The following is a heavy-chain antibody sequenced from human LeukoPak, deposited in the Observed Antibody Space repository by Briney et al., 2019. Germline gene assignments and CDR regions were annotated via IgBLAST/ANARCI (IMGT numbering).Heavy chain of an antibody. Sequence: ASVKVSCKASGYTFTSYDINWVRQATGQGLEWMGWMNPNSGNTGYAQKFQGRVTITRNTSISTAYMELSSLRSEDTAVYYRARGYSSSWYLPYYYYMDVWGKGTTVTVSS. CDR2: MNPNSGNT. CDR1: GYTFTSYD. V-gene: IGHV1-8*03. J-gene: IGHJ6*03. D-gene: IGHD6-13*01. CDR3: ARGYSSSWYLPYYYYMDV.